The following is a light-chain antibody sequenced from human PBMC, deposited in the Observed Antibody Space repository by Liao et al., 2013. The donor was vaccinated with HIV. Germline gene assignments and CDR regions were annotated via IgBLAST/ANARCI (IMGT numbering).Light chain of an antibody. CDR1: KLAHRY. Sequence: SYVLTQAPSVSVPPGQTASITCSGEKLAHRYTCWYQQKPGQAPILIIYKDAERPSGIPERFSGSTSGTTVTLTISGVQAEDEADYYCQSTDTTITHVLFGGGTKLTVL. CDR3: QSTDTTITHVL. V-gene: IGLV3-25*03. J-gene: IGLJ2*01. CDR2: KDA.